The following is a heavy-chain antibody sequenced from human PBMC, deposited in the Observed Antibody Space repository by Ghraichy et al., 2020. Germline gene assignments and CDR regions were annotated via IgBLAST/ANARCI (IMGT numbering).Heavy chain of an antibody. J-gene: IGHJ5*02. CDR2: IYGSGST. V-gene: IGHV4-59*01. CDR3: ARCNWFDP. Sequence: SETLSLTCTVSGGSITNYYWSWIRQPPGKGLEWIGYIYGSGSTNYNPSLKSRVTISVDTSKTQLSLRLNSVTAADTAVYYCARCNWFDPWGQGTLVTVSS. CDR1: GGSITNYY.